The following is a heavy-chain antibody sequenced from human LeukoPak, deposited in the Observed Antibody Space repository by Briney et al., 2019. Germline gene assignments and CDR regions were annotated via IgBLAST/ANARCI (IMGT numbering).Heavy chain of an antibody. V-gene: IGHV4-39*07. CDR1: GGSISSSSYY. Sequence: PSETLSLTCTVSGGSISSSSYYWGWIRQPPGKGLEWIGSIYYSGSTYYNPSLKSRVTISVDTSRNQFSLKLSSVTAADTAVYYCARSMIAVAGTPSDAFDIWGQGTMVTVSS. CDR3: ARSMIAVAGTPSDAFDI. J-gene: IGHJ3*02. CDR2: IYYSGST. D-gene: IGHD6-19*01.